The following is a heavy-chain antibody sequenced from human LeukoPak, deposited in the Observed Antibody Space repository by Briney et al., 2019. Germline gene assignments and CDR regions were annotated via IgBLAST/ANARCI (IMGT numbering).Heavy chain of an antibody. J-gene: IGHJ4*02. D-gene: IGHD3-22*01. Sequence: SQTLSLTRTVSGGSISSGSYYWSWIRQPAGKGLEWIGRIYTSGSTNYNPSLKSRVTISVDTSKNQFSLKLSSVTAADTAVYYCARLRSGYYLDYWGQGTLVTVSS. CDR2: IYTSGST. CDR1: GGSISSGSYY. CDR3: ARLRSGYYLDY. V-gene: IGHV4-61*02.